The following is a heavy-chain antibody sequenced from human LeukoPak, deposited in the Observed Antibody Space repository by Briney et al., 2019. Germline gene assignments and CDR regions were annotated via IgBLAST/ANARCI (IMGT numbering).Heavy chain of an antibody. V-gene: IGHV1-18*04. J-gene: IGHJ4*02. CDR1: GYTFTSYG. D-gene: IGHD3-22*01. CDR2: ISAYNGNT. Sequence: ASVKVSCKASGYTFTSYGISWVRQAPGQGLEWMGWISAYNGNTNYAQKLQGRVSMTEDTSTDTAFMELSSLRSEDTAIYYCATYYGGDTAFDYWGQGTLVTVSS. CDR3: ATYYGGDTAFDY.